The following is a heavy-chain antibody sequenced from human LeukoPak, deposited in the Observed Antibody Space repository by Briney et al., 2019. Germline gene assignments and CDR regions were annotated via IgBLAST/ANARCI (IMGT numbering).Heavy chain of an antibody. CDR1: GYTFTGFY. V-gene: IGHV1-2*02. Sequence: ASVKVSCKASGYTFTGFYVHWVRQAPGQGLEWMGWINPNSGGTNYAQKFQGRVTMTRDTSISTAYMELNRLRSDDTAVFYCAARPRTGETIFDYWGQGTLVTVSS. D-gene: IGHD7-27*01. J-gene: IGHJ4*02. CDR2: INPNSGGT. CDR3: AARPRTGETIFDY.